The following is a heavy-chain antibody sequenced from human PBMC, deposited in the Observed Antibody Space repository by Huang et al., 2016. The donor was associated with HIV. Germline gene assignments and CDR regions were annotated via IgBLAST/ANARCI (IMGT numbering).Heavy chain of an antibody. Sequence: QVQLQESGPGLVKPSQTLSLTCTFSGASISSGSYYWPWIRQPAGKGLEWLGHIYTSGCTNYNPSLKSRVTISIDTSKNHFSLRLNSVTAADTAVYYCATWPPGSQMRAFDIWGPGTMITVSS. CDR1: GASISSGSYY. V-gene: IGHV4-61*09. CDR2: IYTSGCT. D-gene: IGHD2-15*01. CDR3: ATWPPGSQMRAFDI. J-gene: IGHJ3*02.